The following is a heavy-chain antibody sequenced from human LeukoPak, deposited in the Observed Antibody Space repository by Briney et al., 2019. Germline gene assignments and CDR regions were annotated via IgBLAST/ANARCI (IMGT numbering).Heavy chain of an antibody. CDR1: GFTVSSNY. CDR3: ARGATTTVTTDY. Sequence: GGSLRLSCAASGFTVSSNYMSWVRQAPGKGLEWVSVIYSGDITYYADSVKGRFTISRDNSKNTLYLQMNSLRAEDTAVYYCARGATTTVTTDYWGQGTLVTASS. J-gene: IGHJ4*02. CDR2: IYSGDIT. D-gene: IGHD4-17*01. V-gene: IGHV3-66*01.